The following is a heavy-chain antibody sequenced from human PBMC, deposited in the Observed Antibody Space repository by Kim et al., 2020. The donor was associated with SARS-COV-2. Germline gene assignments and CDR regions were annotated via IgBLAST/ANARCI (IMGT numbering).Heavy chain of an antibody. CDR3: XRHDYGDP. CDR1: GFTVSSDY. V-gene: IGHV3-53*01. D-gene: IGHD3-10*01. J-gene: IGHJ5*02. Sequence: GGSLRLSCAASGFTVSSDYMSWVRQAPGKGXEWXSVXETNGHIYYADSVKGRFTISRDNSKNTLFLQMNSLRAEDTAVYYCXRHDYGDPWGQGTLVTXSS. CDR2: XETNGHI.